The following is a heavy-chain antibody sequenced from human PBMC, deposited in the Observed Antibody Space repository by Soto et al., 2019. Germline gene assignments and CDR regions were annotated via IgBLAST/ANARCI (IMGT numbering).Heavy chain of an antibody. Sequence: GGSLRLSCAASGFTFSSYSMNWVRQAPGKGLEWVSYISSSGSTIYYAYSVKGRFTISRDNAKNSLYLQMNSLRDEDTAVYYCARAPVSIAARPRDYYYGMDVWGQGTTVTVSS. J-gene: IGHJ6*02. D-gene: IGHD6-6*01. V-gene: IGHV3-48*02. CDR1: GFTFSSYS. CDR2: ISSSGSTI. CDR3: ARAPVSIAARPRDYYYGMDV.